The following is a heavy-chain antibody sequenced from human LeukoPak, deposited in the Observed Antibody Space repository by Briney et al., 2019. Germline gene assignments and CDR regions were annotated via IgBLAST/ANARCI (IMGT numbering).Heavy chain of an antibody. J-gene: IGHJ4*02. CDR2: ISGDGGST. V-gene: IGHV3-43*02. Sequence: GGSLRLSCAASGFTFDDYAMHWVRQAPGKGLEWVSLISGDGGSTYYADSVKGRFTISRDNSKNSLYLQMNSLRTEDTALYYCAKVLPGYYDSSGYSLGDYWGQGTLVTASS. CDR3: AKVLPGYYDSSGYSLGDY. D-gene: IGHD3-22*01. CDR1: GFTFDDYA.